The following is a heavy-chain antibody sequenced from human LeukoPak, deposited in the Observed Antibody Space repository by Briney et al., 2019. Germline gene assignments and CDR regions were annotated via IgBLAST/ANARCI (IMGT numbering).Heavy chain of an antibody. CDR3: ARRRSGTSSEFDP. CDR1: GGSISTSNW. Sequence: PSGTLSLTCAVSGGSISTSNWWSWVRQPPGKGLEWIGYIYYSGSTNYNPSLKSRVTISVDTSKNQFSLKLSSVTAADTAVYYCARRRSGTSSEFDPWGQGTLVTVSS. CDR2: IYYSGST. V-gene: IGHV4-4*02. D-gene: IGHD6-6*01. J-gene: IGHJ5*02.